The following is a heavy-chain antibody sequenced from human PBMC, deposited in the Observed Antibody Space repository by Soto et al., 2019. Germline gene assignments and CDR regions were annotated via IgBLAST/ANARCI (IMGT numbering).Heavy chain of an antibody. CDR1: GGSISSYY. CDR3: ARQSRDFWSGYYNFDY. Sequence: SETLSLTCTVSGGSISSYYWSWIRQPPGKGLEWIGYIYYSGSTNYNPSLKSRVTISVDTSKNQFSLKLSSVTAADTAVYYCARQSRDFWSGYYNFDYWGQGTLVTVSS. J-gene: IGHJ4*02. D-gene: IGHD3-3*01. CDR2: IYYSGST. V-gene: IGHV4-59*08.